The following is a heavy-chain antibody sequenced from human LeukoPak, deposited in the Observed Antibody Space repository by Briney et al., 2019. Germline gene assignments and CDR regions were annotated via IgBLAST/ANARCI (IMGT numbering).Heavy chain of an antibody. CDR1: GFTFSSYS. V-gene: IGHV3-21*01. D-gene: IGHD6-13*01. CDR2: ISTTSDYI. Sequence: GGSLRLSCAASGFTFSSYSMNWVRQAPGKGLEGGSSISTTSDYIYYADSLKGRLTISRDNAKNSLYLQMNSLRAEDTAVYYCARGGIYSQGFDSWGQGTLVTVSS. CDR3: ARGGIYSQGFDS. J-gene: IGHJ4*02.